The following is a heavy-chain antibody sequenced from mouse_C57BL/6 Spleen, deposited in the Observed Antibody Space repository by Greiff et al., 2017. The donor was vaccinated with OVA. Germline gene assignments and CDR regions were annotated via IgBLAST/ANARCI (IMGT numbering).Heavy chain of an antibody. CDR2: INPNNGGT. D-gene: IGHD1-1*01. J-gene: IGHJ2*01. CDR3: ARRYYYGSSPYFDY. V-gene: IGHV1-18*01. CDR1: GYTFTDYN. Sequence: EVHLVESGPELVKPGASVKIPCKASGYTFTDYNMDWVKQSHGKSLEWIGDINPNNGGTIYNQKFKGKATLTVDKSSSTAYMELRSLTSEDTAVYYCARRYYYGSSPYFDYWGQGTTLTVSS.